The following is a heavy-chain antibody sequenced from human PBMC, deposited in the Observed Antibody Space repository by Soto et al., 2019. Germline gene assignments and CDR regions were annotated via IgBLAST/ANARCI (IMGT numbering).Heavy chain of an antibody. CDR2: TYYRSKWYN. V-gene: IGHV6-1*01. CDR3: ARDSQTYYDFWSGYNWFDP. J-gene: IGHJ5*02. Sequence: PSQTLSLTCAISRDSVSSNSAAWNWIRQSPSRGLEWLGRTYYRSKWYNDYAVSVKSRITIHPDTSKNQFSLQLNSVTPEDTAVYYCARDSQTYYDFWSGYNWFDPWGQGTLVTVSS. D-gene: IGHD3-3*01. CDR1: RDSVSSNSAA.